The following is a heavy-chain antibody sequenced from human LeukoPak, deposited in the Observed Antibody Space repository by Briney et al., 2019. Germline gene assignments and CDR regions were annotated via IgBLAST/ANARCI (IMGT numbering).Heavy chain of an antibody. V-gene: IGHV1-2*06. Sequence: ASVKVSCKASGYTFTGYYMHWVLQAPGQGLEWMGRINPNSGGTNYAQKFQGRVTMTRDTSISTAYMELSRLRSDDTAVYYCARGSSGWYRLFDYWGQGTLVTVSS. J-gene: IGHJ4*02. CDR3: ARGSSGWYRLFDY. CDR1: GYTFTGYY. D-gene: IGHD6-19*01. CDR2: INPNSGGT.